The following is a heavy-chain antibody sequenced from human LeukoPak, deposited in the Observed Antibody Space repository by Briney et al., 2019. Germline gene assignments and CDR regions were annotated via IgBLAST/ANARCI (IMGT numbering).Heavy chain of an antibody. CDR3: ARGGGYQPLDY. J-gene: IGHJ4*02. D-gene: IGHD3-16*01. CDR1: GFTFSSYS. CDR2: ISSSSSYI. Sequence: GGSLRLSCAASGFTFSSYSMNWVRQAPGKGLEWVSSISSSSSYIYYAESVKGRFTISRDNAKNSLYLQMNSLRAEDTAVYYCARGGGYQPLDYWGQGTLVTVSS. V-gene: IGHV3-21*01.